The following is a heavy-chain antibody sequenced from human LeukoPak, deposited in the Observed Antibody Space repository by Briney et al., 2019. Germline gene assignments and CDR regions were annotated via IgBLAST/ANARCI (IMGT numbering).Heavy chain of an antibody. CDR2: ISGSGETT. V-gene: IGHV3-23*01. J-gene: IGHJ2*01. CDR1: GFTFSSYS. Sequence: SGGSLRLSCAASGFTFSSYSMNWVRQAPGEGLEWVSAISGSGETTYFVDSVEGRFTISRDNSKNTLYLQMNSLRVEDTAVYYCAKDSGQWLVGYFALWGRGTQVTVSS. CDR3: AKDSGQWLVGYFAL. D-gene: IGHD6-19*01.